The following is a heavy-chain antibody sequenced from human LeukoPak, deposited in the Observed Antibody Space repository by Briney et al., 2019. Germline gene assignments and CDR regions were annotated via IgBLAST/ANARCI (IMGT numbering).Heavy chain of an antibody. CDR2: IQQDGTEK. CDR1: GFMFSVYW. V-gene: IGHV3-7*01. CDR3: ARDRAFYSSGWYTGAHFHF. D-gene: IGHD6-19*01. J-gene: IGHJ4*02. Sequence: GGSLRLSCAASGFMFSVYWMTWVRQAPGKGLGWEANIQQDGTEKYYVDSVEGRFTISRDNAKNSLYLQMNSLRVEDTAVYYCARDRAFYSSGWYTGAHFHFWGQGTLVTVSA.